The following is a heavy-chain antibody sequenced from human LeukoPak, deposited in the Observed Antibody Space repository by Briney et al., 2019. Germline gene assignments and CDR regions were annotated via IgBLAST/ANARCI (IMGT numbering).Heavy chain of an antibody. V-gene: IGHV4-59*01. Sequence: SETLSLTCTVSGGSISNYYWSWIRQPPGKGLEWIGYIYYSGSTNYNPSLKSRVTISVDTSKNQFSLKLSSVTAADTAVYYCAREPYDSSGYYFRYFDYWGQGTLVTVSS. CDR3: AREPYDSSGYYFRYFDY. CDR1: GGSISNYY. J-gene: IGHJ4*02. D-gene: IGHD3-22*01. CDR2: IYYSGST.